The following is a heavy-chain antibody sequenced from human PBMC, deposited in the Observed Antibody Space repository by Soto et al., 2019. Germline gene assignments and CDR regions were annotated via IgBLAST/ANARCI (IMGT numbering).Heavy chain of an antibody. CDR2: IIPIFGTA. CDR1: GGTFSSYA. D-gene: IGHD6-6*01. V-gene: IGHV1-69*06. Sequence: GASVKVSCKASGGTFSSYAISWVRQAPGQGLEWMGGIIPIFGTANYAQKFQGRVTITADKSTSTAYMELSSLRSEDTAVYYRARERERYSSSFLFDYWGQGTLVTVSS. J-gene: IGHJ4*02. CDR3: ARERERYSSSFLFDY.